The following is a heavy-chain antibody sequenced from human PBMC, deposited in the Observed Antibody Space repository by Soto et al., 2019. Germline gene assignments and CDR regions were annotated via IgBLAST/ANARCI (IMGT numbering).Heavy chain of an antibody. J-gene: IGHJ4*02. CDR2: IYYSGGT. V-gene: IGHV4-39*02. Sequence: SETLSLTCTVSGGSISSSSYYWGWIRQPPGKELDWIVSIYYSGGTNYNPSLKSRVTISVDTSKNQFSLKLSSVTAADTSVYYCVRDASSRPATYWGQGTLVTVSS. CDR1: GGSISSSSYY. CDR3: VRDASSRPATY. D-gene: IGHD1-26*01.